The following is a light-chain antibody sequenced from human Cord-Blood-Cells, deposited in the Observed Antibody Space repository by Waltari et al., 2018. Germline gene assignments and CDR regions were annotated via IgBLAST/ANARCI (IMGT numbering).Light chain of an antibody. J-gene: IGLJ3*02. Sequence: QSVLTQPPSASGTPGQRVTISCSGSSSNIGRTTVNWYQQRPGTAPKLLIYSNKQRPSGVPDRFSGSKSGTSASLAISGLQSEDEADYYCAAWDDSLNGWVFGGGTKLTVL. CDR3: AAWDDSLNGWV. V-gene: IGLV1-44*01. CDR1: SSNIGRTT. CDR2: SNK.